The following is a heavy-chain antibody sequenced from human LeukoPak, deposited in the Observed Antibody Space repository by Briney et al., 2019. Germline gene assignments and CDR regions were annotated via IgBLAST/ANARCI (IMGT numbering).Heavy chain of an antibody. Sequence: SETLSLTCAVSGGSISSADYYWNWVRQPPGKGLEWIGYMYNSGRTYYNPSLKSRGTIPLDTSKNQFSLRLTSVTDADTAVYYCNYYGSGSPDAFDFWGQGTMVTVSS. D-gene: IGHD3-10*01. J-gene: IGHJ3*01. CDR2: MYNSGRT. CDR1: GGSISSADYY. CDR3: NYYGSGSPDAFDF. V-gene: IGHV4-30-4*01.